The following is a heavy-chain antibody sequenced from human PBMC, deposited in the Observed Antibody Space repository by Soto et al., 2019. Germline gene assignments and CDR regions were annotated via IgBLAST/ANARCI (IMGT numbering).Heavy chain of an antibody. CDR3: ARDPTGYYGMDV. D-gene: IGHD4-17*01. CDR2: IYYSGST. Sequence: SETLSLTCTVSGGSISSGGYYWSWIRQHPGKGLEWIGYIYYSGSTYYNPSLKSRVTISVDTSKNQFSLKLNSVTAADTAVYYCARDPTGYYGMDVWGQGTTVT. V-gene: IGHV4-31*03. CDR1: GGSISSGGYY. J-gene: IGHJ6*02.